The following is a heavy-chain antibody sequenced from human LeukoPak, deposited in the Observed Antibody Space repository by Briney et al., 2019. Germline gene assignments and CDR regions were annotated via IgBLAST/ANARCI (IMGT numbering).Heavy chain of an antibody. V-gene: IGHV3-7*01. CDR2: IKADGSDK. CDR1: GFTFTDYL. CDR3: ARSARLMKGVVEVTALDD. D-gene: IGHD3-3*01. Sequence: GGSLRLSCAASGFTFTDYLMTWVRQAPGKGLEWVADIKADGSDKYYVDSVKGRFTILRDNAKNSVYLEMNSLRADDTAVYYCARSARLMKGVVEVTALDDWGQGTLVTVSS. J-gene: IGHJ4*02.